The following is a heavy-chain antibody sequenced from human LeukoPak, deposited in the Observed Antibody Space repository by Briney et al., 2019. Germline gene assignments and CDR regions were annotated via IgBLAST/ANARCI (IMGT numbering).Heavy chain of an antibody. J-gene: IGHJ5*02. CDR2: ISSSGSTI. CDR3: ARAFGSSGYPYNWFDP. V-gene: IGHV3-11*04. Sequence: GGSLRLSLAASGFTFGDSYISWVRQAPGKGLEWVSYISSSGSTIYYADSVKGRFTISRDNAKNSLYLQMNSLRDDDTAVYYCARAFGSSGYPYNWFDPWGQGTLVTGSS. CDR1: GFTFGDSY. D-gene: IGHD3-22*01.